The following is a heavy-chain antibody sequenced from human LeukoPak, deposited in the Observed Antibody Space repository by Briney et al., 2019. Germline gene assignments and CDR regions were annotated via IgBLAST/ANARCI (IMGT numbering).Heavy chain of an antibody. CDR1: GFIFSSYW. D-gene: IGHD3-16*01. V-gene: IGHV3-7*04. CDR2: IKQDGSEK. Sequence: GGSLRLSCAASGFIFSSYWMSWVRQAPGKGLEWVADIKQDGSEKYYVDSVKGRFTISRDNAKNSLYLQMNSLRAEDTAVYYCARDLAYWGQGTLVTVSS. J-gene: IGHJ4*02. CDR3: ARDLAY.